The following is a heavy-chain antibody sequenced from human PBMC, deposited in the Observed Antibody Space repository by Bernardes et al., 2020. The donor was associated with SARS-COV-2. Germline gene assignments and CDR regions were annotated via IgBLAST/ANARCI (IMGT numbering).Heavy chain of an antibody. D-gene: IGHD3-16*01. Sequence: GGSLRLSCAASGFTFTTYAMHWVRQAPGKGLEWVAVTWYDGGYEYYADSVKGRFTISRDNSKNTVYLQMNSLRAEDTAVYYCARVSTRADTQYNFDHWGQGTLVTVSS. CDR1: GFTFTTYA. CDR2: TWYDGGYE. J-gene: IGHJ4*02. V-gene: IGHV3-33*01. CDR3: ARVSTRADTQYNFDH.